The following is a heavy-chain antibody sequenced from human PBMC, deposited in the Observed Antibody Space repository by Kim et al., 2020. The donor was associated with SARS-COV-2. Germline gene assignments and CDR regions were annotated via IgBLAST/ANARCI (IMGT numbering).Heavy chain of an antibody. CDR1: GFTFSSYG. V-gene: IGHV3-30*18. D-gene: IGHD2-8*01. Sequence: GGSLRLSCAASGFTFSSYGMHWVRQAPGKGLEWVAVISYDGSNKYYADSVKGRFTISRDNSKNTLYLQMNSLRAEDTAVYYCAKDRGIVLMVYAIGWFDPWGQGTLVTVSS. CDR3: AKDRGIVLMVYAIGWFDP. CDR2: ISYDGSNK. J-gene: IGHJ5*02.